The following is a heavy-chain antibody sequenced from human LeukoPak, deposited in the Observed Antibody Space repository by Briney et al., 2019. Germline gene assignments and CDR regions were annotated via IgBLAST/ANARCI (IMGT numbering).Heavy chain of an antibody. V-gene: IGHV3-23*01. CDR1: GFTFSNAW. D-gene: IGHD1-26*01. CDR3: AKGRIVGAIDY. CDR2: ISGSGGST. Sequence: GGSLRLSCAASGFTFSNAWMSWVRQAPGKGLEWVSAISGSGGSTYYADSVKGRFTISRDNSKNTLYLQMNSLRAEDTAVYYCAKGRIVGAIDYWGQGTLVTASS. J-gene: IGHJ4*02.